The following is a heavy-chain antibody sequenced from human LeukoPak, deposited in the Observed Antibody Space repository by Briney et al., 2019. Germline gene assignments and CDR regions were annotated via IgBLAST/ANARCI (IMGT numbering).Heavy chain of an antibody. V-gene: IGHV4-30-4*08. CDR3: ARLYKQDYFDY. J-gene: IGHJ4*02. Sequence: SETLSLTCTVSGGSISSGGYYWSWIRQLPGKGLEWIGHIYYNGHTYYNPALKSRVTISVDTSKNQFSLKLSSVTAADMAVYYCARLYKQDYFDYWGQGTLVTVSS. D-gene: IGHD3-10*01. CDR1: GGSISSGGYY. CDR2: IYYNGHT.